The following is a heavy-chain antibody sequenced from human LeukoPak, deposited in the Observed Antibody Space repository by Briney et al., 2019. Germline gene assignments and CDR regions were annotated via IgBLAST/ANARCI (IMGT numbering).Heavy chain of an antibody. CDR2: IYYSGST. CDR1: GGSISSYY. D-gene: IGHD4-17*01. Sequence: PSETLSLTCTVSGGSISSYYWSWIRQPPGKGLEWIGYIYYSGSTNYNPSLKSRVTISVDTSKNQLSLKLSSVTAADTAVYYCARSENYGDYGTYYYYYMDVWGKGTTVTVSS. V-gene: IGHV4-59*01. CDR3: ARSENYGDYGTYYYYYMDV. J-gene: IGHJ6*03.